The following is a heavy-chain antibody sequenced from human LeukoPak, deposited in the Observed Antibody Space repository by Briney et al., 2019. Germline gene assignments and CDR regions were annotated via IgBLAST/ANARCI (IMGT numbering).Heavy chain of an antibody. CDR2: IYSGDYT. V-gene: IGHV3-53*01. CDR3: TRGVPASSTYYYDY. CDR1: GFTFSNYY. Sequence: GGSLRLSCAASGFTFSNYYMTWVRQAPGKGLEWVSVIYSGDYTYYADSVKGGFTISRDNSKNTLYLQMNGLRVEDTAVYYCTRGVPASSTYYYDYWGQGTLVTVSS. D-gene: IGHD6-13*01. J-gene: IGHJ4*02.